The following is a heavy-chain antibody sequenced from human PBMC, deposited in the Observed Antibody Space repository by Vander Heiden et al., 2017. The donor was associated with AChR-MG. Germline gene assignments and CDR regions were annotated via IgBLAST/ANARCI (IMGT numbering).Heavy chain of an antibody. D-gene: IGHD1-1*01. V-gene: IGHV3-23*01. J-gene: IGHJ4*01. CDR2: ISGSGGST. Sequence: EVQLLESGGGLVQPGGSLRLSCAASGFTFSSYAMSWVRQAPGKGLEWVSAISGSGGSTYYADSVKGRFTISRDNSKNTLYLQMNSMRAEDTAVYYCAKDLNAFNSYFDYWGHGTLVTDSS. CDR1: GFTFSSYA. CDR3: AKDLNAFNSYFDY.